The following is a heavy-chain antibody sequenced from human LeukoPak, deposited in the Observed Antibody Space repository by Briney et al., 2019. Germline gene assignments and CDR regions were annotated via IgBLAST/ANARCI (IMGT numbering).Heavy chain of an antibody. CDR2: INPNSGGT. CDR1: GYSFTGFY. D-gene: IGHD6-13*01. J-gene: IGHJ4*02. V-gene: IGHV1-2*06. Sequence: ASVKVSCKASGYSFTGFYIHWVRQAPGQGLEWMGRINPNSGGTNYAQKFQGRVTMTRDTSISTAYMDLSSLRSDDTAAYYCAREVGGSSNWYFDYWGQGTLVTVSS. CDR3: AREVGGSSNWYFDY.